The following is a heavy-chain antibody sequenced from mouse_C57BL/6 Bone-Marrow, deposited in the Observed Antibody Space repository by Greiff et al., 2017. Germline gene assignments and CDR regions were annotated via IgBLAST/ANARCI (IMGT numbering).Heavy chain of an antibody. CDR1: GYTFTSYW. CDR3: ARSSYKVYFDY. D-gene: IGHD3-1*01. CDR2: IDPSDSYT. V-gene: IGHV1-69*01. Sequence: QVQLQQPGAELVMPGASVKLSCKASGYTFTSYWMHWVKQRPGQGLEWIGEIDPSDSYTNYNQKFKGKSTLTVDKSSSTAYMQLSSLTSEDSAVYYCARSSYKVYFDYWGQGTTLTGSS. J-gene: IGHJ2*01.